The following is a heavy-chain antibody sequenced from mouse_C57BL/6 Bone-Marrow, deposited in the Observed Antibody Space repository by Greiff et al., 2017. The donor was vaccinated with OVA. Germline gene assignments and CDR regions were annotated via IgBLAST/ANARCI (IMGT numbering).Heavy chain of an antibody. Sequence: VQLKESGAELVRPGASVKLSCTASGFNIKDDYMHWVKQRPEQGLEWIGWIDPENGDTEYASKFQGKATITADTSSNTAYLQLSSLTSEDTAVYYCTSSYAHDGVDYWGQGTSVTVSS. CDR2: IDPENGDT. CDR1: GFNIKDDY. CDR3: TSSYAHDGVDY. D-gene: IGHD6-5*01. V-gene: IGHV14-4*01. J-gene: IGHJ4*01.